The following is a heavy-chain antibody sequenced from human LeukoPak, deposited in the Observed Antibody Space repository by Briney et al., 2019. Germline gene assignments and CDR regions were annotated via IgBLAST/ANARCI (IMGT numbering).Heavy chain of an antibody. D-gene: IGHD2-2*01. V-gene: IGHV3-21*01. Sequence: VGSLRLSCVASGFTFSSYSMNWVRQAPGKGLEWVSSIGSSSSYIYYADSVKGRFTISRDNAKNSLYLQMNSLRAEDTAVYYCARGDRDLYCSSTSCYPVLGGQGTLVTVSS. J-gene: IGHJ4*02. CDR2: IGSSSSYI. CDR3: ARGDRDLYCSSTSCYPVL. CDR1: GFTFSSYS.